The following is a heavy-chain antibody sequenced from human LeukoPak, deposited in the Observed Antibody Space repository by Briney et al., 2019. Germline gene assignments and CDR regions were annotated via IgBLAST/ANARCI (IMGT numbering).Heavy chain of an antibody. D-gene: IGHD1-26*01. J-gene: IGHJ4*02. CDR3: ARGLQGAISDY. CDR1: GFTFSSYE. V-gene: IGHV3-48*03. Sequence: GGSLRLSCAASGFTFSSYEMNWVRQAPGKGLEWVSYISSSGSTIYYADSVKGRFTISRDNAKNSLYLQMNSLRAEDTAVYYCARGLQGAISDYWGQGTLVTVSS. CDR2: ISSSGSTI.